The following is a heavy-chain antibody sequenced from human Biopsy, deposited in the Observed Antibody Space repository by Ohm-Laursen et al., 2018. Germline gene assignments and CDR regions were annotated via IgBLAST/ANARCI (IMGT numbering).Heavy chain of an antibody. CDR1: GFTFNDFA. CDR3: ARGGPHVRAGGSAFDY. V-gene: IGHV3-23*01. Sequence: SLRLSCAASGFTFNDFAMTWVRQAPGKGLEWVSAIGGSGGTTYYAGSVKGRFTISRDNSKNTLYLQMNSLRAEDTAVYFCARGGPHVRAGGSAFDYWGQGTLVTVSS. D-gene: IGHD2-2*01. J-gene: IGHJ4*02. CDR2: IGGSGGTT.